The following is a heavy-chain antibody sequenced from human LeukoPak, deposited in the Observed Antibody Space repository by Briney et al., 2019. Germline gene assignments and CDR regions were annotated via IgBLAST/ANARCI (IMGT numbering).Heavy chain of an antibody. D-gene: IGHD6-13*01. CDR3: AKVGEQQLVQDYFDY. V-gene: IGHV3-30*18. CDR1: GFTFSSYG. J-gene: IGHJ4*02. CDR2: ISYDGSNK. Sequence: GGSLRLSCAASGFTFSSYGMHWVRQAPGKGLEWVAVISYDGSNKYYADSVKGRFTISRDNSKNTLYLQMNSLRAEDTAVYYCAKVGEQQLVQDYFDYWGQGTLVTVSS.